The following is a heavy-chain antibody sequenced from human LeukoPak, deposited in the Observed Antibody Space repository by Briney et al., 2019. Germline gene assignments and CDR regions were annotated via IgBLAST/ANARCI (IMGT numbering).Heavy chain of an antibody. CDR2: TRNRVNSYTT. D-gene: IGHD2-8*01. Sequence: GGSLRLSCAASGFTFSDHYMDWVRQAPGKGLEWVGRTRNRVNSYTTEYAASVKGRFTISRDDSKNSLYLRMNSLKAEDTAVYYCARGHCSDGVCATGYYYMDVWGKGTTVTVSS. J-gene: IGHJ6*03. V-gene: IGHV3-72*01. CDR3: ARGHCSDGVCATGYYYMDV. CDR1: GFTFSDHY.